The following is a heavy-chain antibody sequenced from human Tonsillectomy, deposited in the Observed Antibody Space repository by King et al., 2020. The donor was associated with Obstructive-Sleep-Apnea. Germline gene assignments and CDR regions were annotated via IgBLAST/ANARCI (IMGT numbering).Heavy chain of an antibody. D-gene: IGHD1-26*01. V-gene: IGHV3-21*01. Sequence: VQLVESGGGLVKPGGSLRLSCAASGFTFSANNMNWVRQAPGKGLEWVSFISSSSSSIYYADSMKGRFTISRYNAKNSLYLQMNSLRAEDTAVYYCAGDLSGRYSDGYWGQGTLVTVSA. CDR2: ISSSSSSI. J-gene: IGHJ4*02. CDR1: GFTFSANN. CDR3: AGDLSGRYSDGY.